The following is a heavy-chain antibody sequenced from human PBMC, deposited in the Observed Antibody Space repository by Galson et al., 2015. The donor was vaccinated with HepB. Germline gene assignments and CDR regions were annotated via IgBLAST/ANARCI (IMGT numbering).Heavy chain of an antibody. Sequence: SLRLSCAASGFTFSSYGMHWVRQAPGKGLEWVAVIWYDGSNKYYADSVKGRFTISRDNSKNTLYLQMNSLRAEDTAVYYCARGCSGGSCYSYWYFDLWSRGTLVTVSS. D-gene: IGHD2-15*01. J-gene: IGHJ2*01. CDR3: ARGCSGGSCYSYWYFDL. CDR2: IWYDGSNK. V-gene: IGHV3-33*08. CDR1: GFTFSSYG.